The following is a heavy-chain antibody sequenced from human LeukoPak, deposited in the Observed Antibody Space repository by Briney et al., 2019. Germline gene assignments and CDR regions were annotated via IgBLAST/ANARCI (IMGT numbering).Heavy chain of an antibody. V-gene: IGHV3-30*02. J-gene: IGHJ6*03. CDR1: GFTFSSYG. D-gene: IGHD1-26*01. Sequence: GGSLRLSCAASGFTFSSYGMHWVRQAPGKGLEWVAFIRYDGSNKYYADSVKGRFTISRDNSKNTLYLQMNSLRAEDTAVYYCARHRQELPLYYYYMDVWGKGTTVTISS. CDR3: ARHRQELPLYYYYMDV. CDR2: IRYDGSNK.